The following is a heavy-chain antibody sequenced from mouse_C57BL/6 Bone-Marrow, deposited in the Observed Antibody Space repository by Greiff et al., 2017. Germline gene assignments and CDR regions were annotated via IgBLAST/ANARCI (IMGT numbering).Heavy chain of an antibody. J-gene: IGHJ4*01. V-gene: IGHV5-17*01. CDR2: ISSGSSTI. D-gene: IGHD2-4*01. Sequence: EVQLVESGGGLVKPGGSLKLSCAASGFTFSDYGMHWVRQAPEKGLEWVAYISSGSSTIYYADTVKGRFTISRDNAKNTLFLQMTSLRSEDTAMYYCARPGLRRGYAMDYWGQGTSVTVSS. CDR1: GFTFSDYG. CDR3: ARPGLRRGYAMDY.